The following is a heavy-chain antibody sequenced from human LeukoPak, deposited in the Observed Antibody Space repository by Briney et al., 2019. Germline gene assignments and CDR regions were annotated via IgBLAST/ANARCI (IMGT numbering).Heavy chain of an antibody. Sequence: GGSLRLSCAASGFTFSSYEMNWVRQAPGKGLEWVSYISSSGSTIYYADSVKGRFTISRDNAKNSLYLQMNSLRAEDTAVYYCARGLSSAPYNWFDPWGQGTLVTVSS. CDR2: ISSSGSTI. D-gene: IGHD3-22*01. CDR1: GFTFSSYE. J-gene: IGHJ5*02. V-gene: IGHV3-48*03. CDR3: ARGLSSAPYNWFDP.